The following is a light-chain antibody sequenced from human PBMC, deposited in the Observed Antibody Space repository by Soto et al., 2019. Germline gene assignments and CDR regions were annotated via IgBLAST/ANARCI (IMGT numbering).Light chain of an antibody. Sequence: QTVVTQEPSLTVSPGGTVTLTCASSTGAVTSGHYPNWFQQKPGQAPRPLIYSTSNKHSWTPARFSGSLLGGKAALTLSGVQPEDEADYYCLLYYAAAQPWVFGGGTQLTVL. CDR3: LLYYAAAQPWV. J-gene: IGLJ7*01. CDR1: TGAVTSGHY. CDR2: STS. V-gene: IGLV7-43*01.